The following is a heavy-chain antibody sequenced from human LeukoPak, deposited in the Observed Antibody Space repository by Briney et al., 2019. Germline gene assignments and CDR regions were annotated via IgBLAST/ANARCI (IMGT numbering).Heavy chain of an antibody. CDR2: IISSSSYI. CDR3: ARGGTTVTHFDY. J-gene: IGHJ4*02. CDR1: GFTFSSYS. Sequence: PGGSLRLSCAASGFTFSSYSMNWVRQAPAKGLEWGSSIISSSSYIYYADSVKGRFTISRDNAKNSLYLQMTSLTAEDTAVYYCARGGTTVTHFDYWGQGTLVTVSS. D-gene: IGHD4-17*01. V-gene: IGHV3-21*01.